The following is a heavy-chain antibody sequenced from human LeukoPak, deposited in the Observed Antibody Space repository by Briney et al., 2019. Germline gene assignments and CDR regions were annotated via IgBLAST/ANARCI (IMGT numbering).Heavy chain of an antibody. Sequence: PGGSLRLSCAASGFTFDDYGMSWVRQAPGKGLEWVSSIGTSGGSTYYADSVKGRFTISRDNSKNTLYLQMNSLRAEDTAVYYCAKVRTGHYFDYWGQGTLVTVSS. CDR3: AKVRTGHYFDY. J-gene: IGHJ4*02. V-gene: IGHV3-23*01. CDR1: GFTFDDYG. CDR2: IGTSGGST. D-gene: IGHD3/OR15-3a*01.